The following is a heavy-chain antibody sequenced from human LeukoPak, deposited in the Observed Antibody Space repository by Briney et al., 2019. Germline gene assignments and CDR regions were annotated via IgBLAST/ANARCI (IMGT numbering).Heavy chain of an antibody. Sequence: GGSLRLSCAASGFSFSNYAIHWVRQVPSKGLEWVAVMLDDGTNRYYADSVKDRFTFSRDSSKNTLYLHMNNLRAGDTAVYHCARGATYYYESSGYYDGWYFDLWGRGTLVTVSS. CDR1: GFSFSNYA. D-gene: IGHD3-22*01. V-gene: IGHV3-33*01. CDR3: ARGATYYYESSGYYDGWYFDL. J-gene: IGHJ2*01. CDR2: MLDDGTNR.